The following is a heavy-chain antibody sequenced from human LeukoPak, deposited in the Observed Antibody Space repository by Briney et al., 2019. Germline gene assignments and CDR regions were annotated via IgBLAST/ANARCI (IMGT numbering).Heavy chain of an antibody. CDR1: GDSFSNFP. CDR2: IIPLFGTS. Sequence: SVKVSCKASGDSFSNFPISWVRQAPGQGLEWMGWIIPLFGTSNYAQKFQGRVTIIADESTSTAYLELSSLRPDDTAVYYCARGAAAGTGPFDYWGQGTLVTVSS. CDR3: ARGAAAGTGPFDY. J-gene: IGHJ4*02. D-gene: IGHD6-13*01. V-gene: IGHV1-69*13.